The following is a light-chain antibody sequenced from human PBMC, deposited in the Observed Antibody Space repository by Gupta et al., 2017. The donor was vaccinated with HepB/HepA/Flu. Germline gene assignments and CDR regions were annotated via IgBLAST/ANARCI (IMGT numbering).Light chain of an antibody. CDR2: ENN. CDR1: SSNIGNNY. Sequence: QSVLTQPPSVSAAPGQKVTIPCSGSSSNIGNNYVSWYQQLPGTAPKLLIYENNKRPSVIPDRFSGSKSGTSATLGITGLQTGDEADYYCGTWDSSLSAWVFGGGTKLTVL. J-gene: IGLJ3*02. CDR3: GTWDSSLSAWV. V-gene: IGLV1-51*02.